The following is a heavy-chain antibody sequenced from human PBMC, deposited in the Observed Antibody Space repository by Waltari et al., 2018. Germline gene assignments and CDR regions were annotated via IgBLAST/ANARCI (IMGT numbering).Heavy chain of an antibody. CDR2: ICGSGGST. CDR1: GFTFSSYP. D-gene: IGHD3-22*01. V-gene: IGHV3-23*01. Sequence: EVQLLESGGGLVQPGGSLRLSCAASGFTFSSYPMTSVRQAPGKGLEWVSAICGSGGSTYYADSVKGRFTISRDNSKNTLYLQMNSLRAEDTAVYYCAKDPLGYYDKVGGGSVHWGQGTLVTVSS. J-gene: IGHJ4*02. CDR3: AKDPLGYYDKVGGGSVH.